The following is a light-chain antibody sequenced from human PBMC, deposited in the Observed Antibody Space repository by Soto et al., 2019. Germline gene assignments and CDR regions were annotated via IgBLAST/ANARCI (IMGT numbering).Light chain of an antibody. CDR3: SSYTGSSTLYV. CDR1: SSDIGGYDY. V-gene: IGLV2-14*01. J-gene: IGLJ1*01. Sequence: QSALTQPASVSGSPGQSITISCTGTSSDIGGYDYVSWYQQHPGKVPKLMIFEVSNRPSGVSYRFSGSKSGNTASLTISGLQAEDEADYYCSSYTGSSTLYVFGTGTKLPS. CDR2: EVS.